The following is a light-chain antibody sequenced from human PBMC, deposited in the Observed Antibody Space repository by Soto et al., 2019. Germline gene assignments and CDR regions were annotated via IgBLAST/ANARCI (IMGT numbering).Light chain of an antibody. V-gene: IGLV2-14*01. CDR3: SSYTSSIHVV. CDR2: DVS. J-gene: IGLJ2*01. Sequence: QSALTQPASVSGSPGQSITISCTGTSSDVGGYNYVSWYQQHPGKAPKLMIYDVSNRPSGVSNRFSGSKSGNTASLTISGLQAEDEADYYCSSYTSSIHVVFGGGTMLTVL. CDR1: SSDVGGYNY.